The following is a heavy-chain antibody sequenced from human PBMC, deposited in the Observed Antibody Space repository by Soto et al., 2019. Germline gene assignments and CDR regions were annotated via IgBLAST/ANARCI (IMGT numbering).Heavy chain of an antibody. D-gene: IGHD1-26*01. CDR1: GGSIRSYY. J-gene: IGHJ4*02. V-gene: IGHV4-59*08. CDR3: ARSGLRPPRFYFDN. CDR2: IYYSGST. Sequence: SETMSLTCTVSGGSIRSYYWSWIRQPPGKGLEWIGYIYYSGSTNYNPSLKSRVTISVDTSKNQFSLKLSSVTAADTAVYYCARSGLRPPRFYFDNWGQGTLVTVSS.